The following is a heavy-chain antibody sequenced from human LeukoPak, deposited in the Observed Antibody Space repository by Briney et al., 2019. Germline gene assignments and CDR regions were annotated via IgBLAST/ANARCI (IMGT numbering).Heavy chain of an antibody. J-gene: IGHJ4*02. D-gene: IGHD6-6*01. CDR3: ARGPSIAAREGGY. V-gene: IGHV3-21*01. Sequence: PGGSLRLSCAASGFTFSSYSMNWVRQAPGKGLEWVSSISSSSSYIYYADSVRGRFTISRDNAKNSLYLQMNSLRAEDTAVYYCARGPSIAAREGGYWGQGTLVTVSS. CDR1: GFTFSSYS. CDR2: ISSSSSYI.